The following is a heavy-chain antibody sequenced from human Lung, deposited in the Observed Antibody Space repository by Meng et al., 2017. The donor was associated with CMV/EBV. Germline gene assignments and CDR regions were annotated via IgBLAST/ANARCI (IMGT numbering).Heavy chain of an antibody. J-gene: IGHJ4*02. CDR1: GDSISSSSYY. V-gene: IGHV4-39*07. CDR2: IYYSGST. Sequence: SXTXSLXCTVSGDSISSSSYYWGWIRQPPGKGLEWIGSIYYSGSTNYNPSLKSRVTISIDTSKNQFSLKLSSVTAADTAVYYCATDQQYSSSIYWGQGTLVTVSS. CDR3: ATDQQYSSSIY. D-gene: IGHD6-6*01.